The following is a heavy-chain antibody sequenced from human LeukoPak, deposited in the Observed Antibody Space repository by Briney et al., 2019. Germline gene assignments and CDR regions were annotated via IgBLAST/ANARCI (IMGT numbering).Heavy chain of an antibody. CDR1: GFSFNRYA. CDR2: IEASGENT. CDR3: ARDFLSCTGGSCYSNN. D-gene: IGHD2-15*01. J-gene: IGHJ4*02. Sequence: GGSLRLSCAASGFSFNRYAMSWVRQAPGKGLEWVSSIEASGENTYYADSVKGRFTMSRDNSKNTLYLQMNSRRGDDTAIFYCARDFLSCTGGSCYSNNWGQGTLVTVSS. V-gene: IGHV3-23*01.